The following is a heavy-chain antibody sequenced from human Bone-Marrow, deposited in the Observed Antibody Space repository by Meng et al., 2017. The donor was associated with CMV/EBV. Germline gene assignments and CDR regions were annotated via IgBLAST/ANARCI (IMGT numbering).Heavy chain of an antibody. V-gene: IGHV1-2*02. D-gene: IGHD6-19*01. CDR3: ARGPSSAGWYLSWFDP. CDR2: INPNSGGT. J-gene: IGHJ5*02. Sequence: ASVKVSCKASGYTFTGSYIHWVRQAPGQGLEFMGWINPNSGGTKYTQKFQGRVTMTSDPSINTAYMELRSLTSDDTAFYYCARGPSSAGWYLSWFDPWGQGTLVTVSS. CDR1: GYTFTGSY.